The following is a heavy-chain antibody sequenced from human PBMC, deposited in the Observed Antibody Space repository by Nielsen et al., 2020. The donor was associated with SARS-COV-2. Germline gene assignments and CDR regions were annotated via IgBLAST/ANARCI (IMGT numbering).Heavy chain of an antibody. Sequence: GESLKISCAASGFTFDDYTMHWVRQPPGKGLEWVSLISWDGASTYYGDSVRGRFTISRDNRKNSLFLQMNSLRTEDTALYYCAKGFGSSSRDYMNVWGKGTTVTVSS. V-gene: IGHV3-43*01. J-gene: IGHJ6*03. CDR3: AKGFGSSSRDYMNV. D-gene: IGHD6-6*01. CDR2: ISWDGAST. CDR1: GFTFDDYT.